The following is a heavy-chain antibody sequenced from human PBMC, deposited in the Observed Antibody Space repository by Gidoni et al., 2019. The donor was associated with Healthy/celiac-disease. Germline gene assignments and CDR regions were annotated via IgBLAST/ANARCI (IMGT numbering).Heavy chain of an antibody. Sequence: QVQLVQSGAEVKKPGASVKVSCKASGYTFTSYAMHWVRQAPGQRLEWMGWINAGNGNTKYSQKFQGRVTITRDTSASTAYKELSSLRSEDTAVYYCARDLIAAAGIDYWGQGTLVTVSS. D-gene: IGHD6-13*01. CDR1: GYTFTSYA. CDR3: ARDLIAAAGIDY. V-gene: IGHV1-3*01. CDR2: INAGNGNT. J-gene: IGHJ4*02.